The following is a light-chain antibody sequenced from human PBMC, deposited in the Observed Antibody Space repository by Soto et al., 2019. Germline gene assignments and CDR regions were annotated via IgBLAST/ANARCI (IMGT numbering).Light chain of an antibody. CDR3: AAWDDSLNGRL. CDR1: SSNVGSNS. J-gene: IGLJ1*01. CDR2: RSD. Sequence: QSALTQPPSASRTPGQRVTISCSGSSSNVGSNSVDWYQHLPGTAPRLLICRSDQRPSGVPDRFSGSKSGTSASLAISGLQSEDEADYYCAAWDDSLNGRLFGTGTKVTVL. V-gene: IGLV1-44*01.